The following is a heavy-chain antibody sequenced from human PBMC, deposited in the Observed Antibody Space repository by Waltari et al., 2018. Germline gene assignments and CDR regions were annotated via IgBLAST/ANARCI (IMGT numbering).Heavy chain of an antibody. CDR1: GFTFSSYA. CDR3: AKDQEFSVGGWFDP. Sequence: EVQLFESGGGLVQPGGSMRLSCAASGFTFSSYAMSWVRQAPGKGLEWVPAIRGSGGSTYYADSVKGRFTISRDNSKNTLYLQMNSLRAEDTAVYYCAKDQEFSVGGWFDPWGQGTLVTVSS. CDR2: IRGSGGST. D-gene: IGHD1-26*01. J-gene: IGHJ5*02. V-gene: IGHV3-23*01.